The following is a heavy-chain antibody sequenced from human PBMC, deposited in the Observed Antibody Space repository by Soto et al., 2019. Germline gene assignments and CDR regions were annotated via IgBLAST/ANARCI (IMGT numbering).Heavy chain of an antibody. J-gene: IGHJ3*02. V-gene: IGHV4-4*02. D-gene: IGHD3-3*01. CDR2: IYHSGST. CDR3: ARLRFLEWFDAFDI. Sequence: SESLSLTCAVSGGSISSSNWWSWVRQPPGKGLEWIGEIYHSGSTNYNPSLKSRVTISVDKSKNQFSLKLSSVTAADTAVYYCARLRFLEWFDAFDIWGQGTMVTVSS. CDR1: GGSISSSNW.